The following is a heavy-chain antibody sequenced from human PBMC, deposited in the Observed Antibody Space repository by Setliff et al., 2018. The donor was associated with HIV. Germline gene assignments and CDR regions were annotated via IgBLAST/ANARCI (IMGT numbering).Heavy chain of an antibody. V-gene: IGHV4-4*07. CDR2: IYASGST. J-gene: IGHJ6*03. Sequence: NPSETLSLTCSVSGGSISSYYWTWIRQPAGKGLEWIGRIYASGSTNYNPSLKSRVTISVDTSKNQFSLKLTSVSAADTAVYYCARGVAAAGMLMDVWGKGTTVTVSS. CDR1: GGSISSYY. CDR3: ARGVAAAGMLMDV. D-gene: IGHD6-13*01.